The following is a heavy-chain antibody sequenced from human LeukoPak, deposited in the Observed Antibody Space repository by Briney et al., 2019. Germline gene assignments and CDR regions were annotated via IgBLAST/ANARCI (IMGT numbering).Heavy chain of an antibody. CDR1: GGSISGGGYY. CDR3: ARVLITMIVGDAFDI. CDR2: IYYSGST. D-gene: IGHD3-22*01. J-gene: IGHJ3*02. Sequence: SETLSLTCTVSGGSISGGGYYWSWIRQHPGKGLEWIGYIYYSGSTYYNPSLKSRVTISVDTSKNQFSLKLSSVTAADTAVYYCARVLITMIVGDAFDIWGQGTMVTVSS. V-gene: IGHV4-31*03.